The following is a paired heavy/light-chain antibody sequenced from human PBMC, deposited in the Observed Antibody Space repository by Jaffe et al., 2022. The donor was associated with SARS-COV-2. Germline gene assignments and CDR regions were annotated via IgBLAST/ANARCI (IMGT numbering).Light chain of an antibody. CDR2: KIT. CDR1: QSLVHSDGNTY. J-gene: IGKJ2*01. V-gene: IGKV2-24*01. CDR3: MQAAQFPYT. Sequence: DIVMTQTPLSSPVTLGQPASISCRSSQSLVHSDGNTYLSWLQQRPGQPPRLLIYKITNRFSGVPDRFSGSGAGTDFTLKISRVEAEDVGVYYCMQAAQFPYTFGQGTKLEIK.
Heavy chain of an antibody. CDR2: MNPYSANT. CDR1: AYTFTSYD. Sequence: QVQLVQSGAEVKKPGASVRVSCKASAYTFTSYDIHWVRQATGQGLEWMGWMNPYSANTGFAQKFQGRVTMTRDTSINTAYMELSSLRSEDTAVYYCARAPFPSDYWGQGTLVIVSS. J-gene: IGHJ4*02. CDR3: ARAPFPSDY. V-gene: IGHV1-8*01.